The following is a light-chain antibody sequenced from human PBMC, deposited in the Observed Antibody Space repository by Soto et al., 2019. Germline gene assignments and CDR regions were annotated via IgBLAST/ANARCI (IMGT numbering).Light chain of an antibody. J-gene: IGKJ1*01. CDR3: QQYNDWPWT. CDR1: QSVSTN. Sequence: EVVMTQSPATLSVSPGERATLSCRASQSVSTNLAWYQQRPGLAPRLLIYDASTRATGIPARFSGSGSGTEFTLTISSLQSEDFAVYHCQQYNDWPWTFGPGTQVEIK. CDR2: DAS. V-gene: IGKV3-15*01.